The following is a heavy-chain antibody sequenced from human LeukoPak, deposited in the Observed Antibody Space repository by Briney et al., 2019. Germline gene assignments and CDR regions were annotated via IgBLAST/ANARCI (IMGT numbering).Heavy chain of an antibody. CDR1: EFTFSSYA. CDR2: ISGSGGST. V-gene: IGHV3-23*01. Sequence: GGSLRLSCAASEFTFSSYAMSWVRQAPGKGLEWVSAISGSGGSTYYADSVKGRFTISRDNSKNTLYLQMNSLRAEDTAVYYCAKVGLWQQLVRYWGQGTLVTVSS. CDR3: AKVGLWQQLVRY. D-gene: IGHD6-13*01. J-gene: IGHJ4*02.